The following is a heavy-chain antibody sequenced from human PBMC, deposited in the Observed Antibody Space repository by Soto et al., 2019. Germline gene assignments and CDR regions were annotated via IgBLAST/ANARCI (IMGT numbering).Heavy chain of an antibody. J-gene: IGHJ6*03. CDR1: GFSFSNAW. CDR2: IKSKSDGGTT. D-gene: IGHD5-12*01. Sequence: PGRSLRLSCAASGFSFSNAWMNWVRQAPGKGLEWVGRIKSKSDGGTTDYAAPVKGRFTISRDDSRNTLYLQLNSLKTEDTAVYYCTTETNMVATVGSAYYYFSYMDVCGEGTTVTVSS. V-gene: IGHV3-15*01. CDR3: TTETNMVATVGSAYYYFSYMDV.